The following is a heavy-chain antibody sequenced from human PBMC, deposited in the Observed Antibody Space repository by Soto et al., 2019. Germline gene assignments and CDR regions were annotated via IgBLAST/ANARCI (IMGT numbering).Heavy chain of an antibody. CDR3: ARAQYSTSSPSDY. Sequence: EVQLVESGGGLVKPGESLRLSCAASGFTFSTYSMNWVRQAPGKGLEWVSSISSTRSSIFYADSVKGRFTISRDHARKSLYLQMNSLRAEDTAIDYCARAQYSTSSPSDYWGRGTLVTVSS. V-gene: IGHV3-21*01. J-gene: IGHJ4*02. CDR2: ISSTRSSI. D-gene: IGHD6-6*01. CDR1: GFTFSTYS.